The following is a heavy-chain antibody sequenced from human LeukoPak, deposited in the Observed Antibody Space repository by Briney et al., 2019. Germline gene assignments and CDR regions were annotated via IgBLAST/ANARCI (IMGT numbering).Heavy chain of an antibody. CDR3: ARNPRDGHTFDY. V-gene: IGHV4-4*02. Sequence: PSETLSLTCAVSGGSITSGNWWSWVRQPPGKGLEWIGEIYHSGSTNYNPFLKSRVTISLDKSQNQFFLRLSSVTAADTAVYYCARNPRDGHTFDYWGQGTLVTVSS. J-gene: IGHJ4*02. CDR2: IYHSGST. CDR1: GGSITSGNW.